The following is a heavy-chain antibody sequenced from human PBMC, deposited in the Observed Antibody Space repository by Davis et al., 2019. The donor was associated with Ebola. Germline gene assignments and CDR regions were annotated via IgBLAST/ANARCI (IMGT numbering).Heavy chain of an antibody. CDR3: ARDENSFQSPDC. CDR1: GYIFSTYW. Sequence: PGGSLTPSCMTSGYIFSTYWMGWVRQVLGKGLEWMGLIHPGDSDIRYSPSFQGQVTISVDKSITTADLQWSSLKASDTAMYYCARDENSFQSPDCWGQGTLVTVSS. V-gene: IGHV5-51*01. J-gene: IGHJ4*02. CDR2: IHPGDSDI. D-gene: IGHD4-11*01.